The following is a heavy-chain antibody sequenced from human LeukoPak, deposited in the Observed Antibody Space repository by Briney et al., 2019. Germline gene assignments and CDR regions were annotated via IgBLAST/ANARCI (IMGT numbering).Heavy chain of an antibody. Sequence: GGSLRLSCAASGFAFGDNWMHWVRQAPGQGLDWVSAISDSGVTAYYADSVKGRFTISRDNSKSTLYLQMNSLRAEDTAVYYCANLNAPYWGNFDYWGQGTLVTVSS. J-gene: IGHJ4*02. D-gene: IGHD3-16*01. CDR3: ANLNAPYWGNFDY. CDR1: GFAFGDNW. V-gene: IGHV3-23*01. CDR2: ISDSGVTA.